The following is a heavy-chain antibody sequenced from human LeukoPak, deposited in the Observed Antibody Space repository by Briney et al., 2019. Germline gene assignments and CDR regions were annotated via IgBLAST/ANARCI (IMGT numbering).Heavy chain of an antibody. CDR1: GFTFSNYA. V-gene: IGHV3-30-3*01. Sequence: GSSLRLSCTASGFTFSNYAMHWVRQAPGKGLEWVAVISYDGSNTYYADSVKGRFTVSRDNSKNTLYLQMNSVRAEDTAMYYCGRGVGYYYDSSGYYYPSFDIWGQGTLVTVSS. D-gene: IGHD3-22*01. CDR3: GRGVGYYYDSSGYYYPSFDI. J-gene: IGHJ4*02. CDR2: ISYDGSNT.